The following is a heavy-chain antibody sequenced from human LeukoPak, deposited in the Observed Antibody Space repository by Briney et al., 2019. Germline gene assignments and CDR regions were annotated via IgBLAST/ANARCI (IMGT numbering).Heavy chain of an antibody. CDR1: GYTFNDYH. Sequence: ASVKVSCTAFGYTFNDYHIHWVRQAPGQGLEWMGWIKSNTGDTNYAQNFQGRVSMTRDTSITTAYMELSSLRSDDTAVYYCARSYVANSAYIWFDPWGQGTLVTVS. V-gene: IGHV1-2*02. J-gene: IGHJ5*02. D-gene: IGHD4-23*01. CDR2: IKSNTGDT. CDR3: ARSYVANSAYIWFDP.